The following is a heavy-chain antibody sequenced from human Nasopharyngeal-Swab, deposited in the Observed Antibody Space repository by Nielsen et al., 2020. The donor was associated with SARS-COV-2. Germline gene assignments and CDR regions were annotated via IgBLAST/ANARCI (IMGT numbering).Heavy chain of an antibody. CDR1: GFTFSNYW. CDR2: IKADGNHI. D-gene: IGHD3-3*01. Sequence: GESLKISCAGSGFTFSNYWMHWVRQAPGKGLVWVSQIKADGNHITYADSVKGRFTISRDNAKNTLFLQMNSLRAEDTAVYYCARGITWSNDFRGQGILVTVSS. V-gene: IGHV3-74*01. CDR3: ARGITWSNDF. J-gene: IGHJ4*02.